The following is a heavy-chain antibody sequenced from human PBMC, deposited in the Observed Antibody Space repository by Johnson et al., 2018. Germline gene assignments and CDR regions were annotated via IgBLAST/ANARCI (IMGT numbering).Heavy chain of an antibody. CDR3: AREESGSNAFDI. CDR1: GFTFSNYG. J-gene: IGHJ3*02. V-gene: IGHV3-33*01. Sequence: QVQLVQSGGGVVQPGRSLRLSCAASGFTFSNYGMHWVRQAPGKGLEWVAVIWYDGSNKYYADSVKGRFTISRDNSTTTPYLQMNSLRAEDTAVYYCAREESGSNAFDIWGQGTMVTVSS. CDR2: IWYDGSNK. D-gene: IGHD1-26*01.